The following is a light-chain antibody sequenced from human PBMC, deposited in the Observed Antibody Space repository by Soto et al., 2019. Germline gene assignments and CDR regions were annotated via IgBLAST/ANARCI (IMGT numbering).Light chain of an antibody. V-gene: IGKV1D-12*01. Sequence: DIQMTQSPSSVSASVGDRVTITCRASQGIDTWLAWFQQKPGEAPRLLVYDTSSLQSGVSSRFSGSRSETLFTLTITSLQPEDSAYYFSQQANSSPFTFGPGTKVHSK. CDR2: DTS. J-gene: IGKJ3*01. CDR3: QQANSSPFT. CDR1: QGIDTW.